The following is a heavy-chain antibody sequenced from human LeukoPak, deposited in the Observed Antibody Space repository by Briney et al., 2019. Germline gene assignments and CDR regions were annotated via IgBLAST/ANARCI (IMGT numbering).Heavy chain of an antibody. Sequence: LGESLKISCRSSGYSFTTYWIGWVRQMPGKGLEWMGIIDLGDSDTRYSPSFQGQVTISADKSISTAYLQWSSLKASDTAMYYCARWEVPAAKGYFDYWGQGTLVTVSS. CDR2: IDLGDSDT. CDR1: GYSFTTYW. J-gene: IGHJ4*02. D-gene: IGHD2-2*01. V-gene: IGHV5-51*01. CDR3: ARWEVPAAKGYFDY.